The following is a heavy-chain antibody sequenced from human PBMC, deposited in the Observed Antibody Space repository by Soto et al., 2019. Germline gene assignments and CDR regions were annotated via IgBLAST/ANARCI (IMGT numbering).Heavy chain of an antibody. CDR3: ARSFIASPFTGVVVPAASPGMDV. D-gene: IGHD2-2*01. J-gene: IGHJ6*03. CDR2: INHSGST. CDR1: GGSFSGYY. Sequence: SETLSLTCAVYGGSFSGYYWSWIRQPPGKGLEWIGEINHSGSTNYNPSLKSRVTISVDTSKNQFSLKLISVTAADTAVYYCARSFIASPFTGVVVPAASPGMDVWGKGTTVTVSS. V-gene: IGHV4-34*01.